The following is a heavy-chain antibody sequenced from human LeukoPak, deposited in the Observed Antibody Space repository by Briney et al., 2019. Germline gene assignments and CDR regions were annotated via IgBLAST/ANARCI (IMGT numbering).Heavy chain of an antibody. CDR1: GFTFSSYG. D-gene: IGHD3-22*01. CDR2: ISYDGSNK. CDR3: AKDFSTHYYEGSGYWPNWFDP. Sequence: PGRSLRLSCAASGFTFSSYGMHWVRQAPGKGLEWVAVISYDGSNKYYADSVKGRFTISRDNSKNTLYLQMNSLRAEDTAMYYCAKDFSTHYYEGSGYWPNWFDPWGQGTLVTVSS. J-gene: IGHJ5*02. V-gene: IGHV3-30*18.